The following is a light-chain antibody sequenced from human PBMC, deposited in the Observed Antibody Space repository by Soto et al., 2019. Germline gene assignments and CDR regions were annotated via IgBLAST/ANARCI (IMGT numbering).Light chain of an antibody. CDR2: DAS. V-gene: IGKV1-39*01. J-gene: IGKJ1*01. CDR3: QQSYNTPLT. Sequence: IEVTQSPSSLAGSLGDRVTSTFRASQTIGTYVNWYRQKSGAAPELLIYDASTLQSGVPSRFRGGASGTDFTLTISSLQLDDFATYYCQQSYNTPLTFGQGTKVDI. CDR1: QTIGTY.